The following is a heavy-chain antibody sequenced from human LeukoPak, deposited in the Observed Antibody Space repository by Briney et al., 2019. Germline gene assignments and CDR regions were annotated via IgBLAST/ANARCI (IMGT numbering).Heavy chain of an antibody. Sequence: ASVKVSCKASGGTFSSYAISWVRQAPGQGLEWMGIINPGGGSTSYAQKFQGRVTMTRDTSTSTVYMELSSLRSEDTAVYYCARERNNWNDGFDYWGQGTLVTVSS. CDR3: ARERNNWNDGFDY. CDR2: INPGGGST. J-gene: IGHJ4*02. V-gene: IGHV1-46*01. CDR1: GGTFSSYA. D-gene: IGHD1-1*01.